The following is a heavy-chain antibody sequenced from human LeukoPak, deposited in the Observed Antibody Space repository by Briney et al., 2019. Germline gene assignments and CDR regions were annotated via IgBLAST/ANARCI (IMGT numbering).Heavy chain of an antibody. V-gene: IGHV3-7*01. CDR1: GFTFSSYG. CDR3: ARDLAYSRLDY. D-gene: IGHD5-18*01. Sequence: GGSLRLSCAASGFTFSSYGMHWVRQAPGKGLEWVASINPDGNKKYSADSVKGRFTISRDNAENSLYLQMNSLRVEDTAFYYCARDLAYSRLDYWGQGMLVAVSS. J-gene: IGHJ4*02. CDR2: INPDGNKK.